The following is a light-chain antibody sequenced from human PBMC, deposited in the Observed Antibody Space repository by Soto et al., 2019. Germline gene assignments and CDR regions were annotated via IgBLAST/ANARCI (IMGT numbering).Light chain of an antibody. CDR3: HQYNNWPSYT. Sequence: EIVMTQSSTTLSASPGERATLSCRASQSVSSKLAWYQQKPGQAPRLLIYGASIRATGIPARFSGSGSGTEFTLTISSLQSEDFAVYYCHQYNNWPSYTFGQGTKLEIK. V-gene: IGKV3-15*01. CDR2: GAS. CDR1: QSVSSK. J-gene: IGKJ2*01.